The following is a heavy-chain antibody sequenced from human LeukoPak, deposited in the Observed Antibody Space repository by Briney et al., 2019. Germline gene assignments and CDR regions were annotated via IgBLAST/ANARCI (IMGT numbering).Heavy chain of an antibody. V-gene: IGHV3-21*01. CDR3: ARDSSSSDLRSPDFDY. J-gene: IGHJ4*02. Sequence: PRRSLRLSCAASGFTFSSYSINWVRQAPGKGLELVSSIISSSSYIYYADTVKGGFTISRDNVRSSLYLQMNSLRAVYTAVYYCARDSSSSDLRSPDFDYWGQGTLVTVSS. D-gene: IGHD6-6*01. CDR2: IISSSSYI. CDR1: GFTFSSYS.